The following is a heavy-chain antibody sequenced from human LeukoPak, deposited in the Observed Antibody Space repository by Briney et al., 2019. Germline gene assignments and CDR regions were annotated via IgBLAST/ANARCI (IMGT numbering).Heavy chain of an antibody. CDR1: GGSISSYY. J-gene: IGHJ4*02. CDR2: IYYSGST. Sequence: PSETLSLTCTVSGGSISSYYWSWIRQPPGKGLEWIGYIYYSGSTNYNPSLKSRVTISVDTSKNQFSLKLSSVTAADTAVYYCAREGDAIDYWGQGTLVTVSS. CDR3: AREGDAIDY. V-gene: IGHV4-59*01. D-gene: IGHD2-8*01.